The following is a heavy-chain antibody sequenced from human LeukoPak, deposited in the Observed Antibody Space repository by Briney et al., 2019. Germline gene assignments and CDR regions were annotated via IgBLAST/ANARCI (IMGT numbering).Heavy chain of an antibody. CDR2: IYYSGST. D-gene: IGHD4-17*01. V-gene: IGHV4-59*01. CDR1: GGSLSSYY. CDR3: ARGDYGDYEGYYYYYGMDV. J-gene: IGHJ6*02. Sequence: SETLSLTCTVSGGSLSSYYWSWIRQPPGKGLEWIGYIYYSGSTNYNPSLKSRVTISVDTSKNQFSLKLSSVTAADTAVYYCARGDYGDYEGYYYYYGMDVWGQGTTVTVSS.